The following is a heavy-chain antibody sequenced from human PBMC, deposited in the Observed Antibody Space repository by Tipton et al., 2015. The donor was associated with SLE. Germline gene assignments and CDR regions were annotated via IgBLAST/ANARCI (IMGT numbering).Heavy chain of an antibody. V-gene: IGHV1-18*01. D-gene: IGHD3-10*01. CDR1: GYTFTSYD. J-gene: IGHJ6*02. Sequence: QVQLVQSGAEVKKPGASVKVSCKASGYTFTSYDLSWVRQAPGQGLEWMGWISAYNGNTNYAQKLQGRGTMTTDTSTSTAYMELRSLRSDDTAVYYCARDREGLLWFGVGYYYGMDVWGQGTTVTVSS. CDR3: ARDREGLLWFGVGYYYGMDV. CDR2: ISAYNGNT.